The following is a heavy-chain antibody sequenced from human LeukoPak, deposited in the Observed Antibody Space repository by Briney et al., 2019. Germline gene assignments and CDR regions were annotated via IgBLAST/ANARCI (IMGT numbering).Heavy chain of an antibody. CDR3: AKSDYYDSSGHPSSFEY. D-gene: IGHD3-22*01. Sequence: PGGSLRRSCAASGFPFSSYAMSWVRQAPGRALEWVSAVSGSGGTTYYTDSVKGRFTISRDNSKNTLYLQMNSLRAEDTAVYYCAKSDYYDSSGHPSSFEYWGQGTLVTVSS. CDR1: GFPFSSYA. CDR2: VSGSGGTT. J-gene: IGHJ4*02. V-gene: IGHV3-23*01.